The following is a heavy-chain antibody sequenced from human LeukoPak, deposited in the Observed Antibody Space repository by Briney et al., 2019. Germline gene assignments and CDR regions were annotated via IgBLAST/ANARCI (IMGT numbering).Heavy chain of an antibody. D-gene: IGHD4-17*01. Sequence: GGSLRLSCAASGFTVNNYMSWVRQAPGKGLEWVSLISIGGSTYYADSVQGRFTISRDNSKNTLYLQMNSLRAEDMAVYYCARARNGDYFDYWGQGTLVTVSS. CDR2: ISIGGST. J-gene: IGHJ4*02. CDR1: GFTVNNY. V-gene: IGHV3-53*01. CDR3: ARARNGDYFDY.